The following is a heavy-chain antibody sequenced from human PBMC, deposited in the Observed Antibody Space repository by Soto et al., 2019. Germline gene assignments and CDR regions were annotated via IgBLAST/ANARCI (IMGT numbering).Heavy chain of an antibody. CDR1: GFTFGGYS. V-gene: IGHV3-48*02. J-gene: IGHJ4*02. Sequence: GGSLRLSCAASGFTFGGYSMNWVRQAPGKGLEWISYISSLSSPRYYAESVEGRFIISRDNAKNSLYLQMNRLRDEDTAVYFWVREGIPGARRFEYWGQGTRV. CDR3: VREGIPGARRFEY. CDR2: ISSLSSPR. D-gene: IGHD2-2*01.